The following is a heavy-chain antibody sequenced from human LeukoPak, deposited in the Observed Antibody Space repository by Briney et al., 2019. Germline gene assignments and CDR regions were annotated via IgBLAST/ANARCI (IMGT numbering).Heavy chain of an antibody. V-gene: IGHV3-30*18. D-gene: IGHD6-13*01. CDR3: AKDPAAGNGGGY. CDR1: GFTFSSYG. CDR2: ISYDGSNK. J-gene: IGHJ4*02. Sequence: GGSLRLSCAASGFTFSSYGMHWVRQAPGKGLEWVAVISYDGSNKYYADSVKGRFTISRDNSKNTLYLQMNSLRAEDTAVYYCAKDPAAGNGGGYWGQGTLVTVSS.